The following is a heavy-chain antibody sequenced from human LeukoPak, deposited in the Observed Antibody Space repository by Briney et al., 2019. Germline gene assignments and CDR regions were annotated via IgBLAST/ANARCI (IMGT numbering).Heavy chain of an antibody. Sequence: PGGSLRLSCAGSGFTFSSHAMNWVRQAPGKGLEWVSSVSSSGTKIFYADSVRGRFTVSRDNAGNSLSLQMDSLRVEDTAVYYCTRELLSLQQGLDYWGQGTLVTVSS. J-gene: IGHJ4*02. V-gene: IGHV3-21*01. D-gene: IGHD2/OR15-2a*01. CDR3: TRELLSLQQGLDY. CDR2: VSSSGTKI. CDR1: GFTFSSHA.